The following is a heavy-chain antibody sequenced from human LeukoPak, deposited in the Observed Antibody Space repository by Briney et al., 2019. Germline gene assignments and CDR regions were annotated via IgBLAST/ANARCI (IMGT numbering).Heavy chain of an antibody. V-gene: IGHV3-23*01. CDR1: GFTFSSYA. CDR3: AKDWGPTTRGHSYWYFDL. D-gene: IGHD3-16*01. Sequence: PGGSLRLSCAASGFTFSSYAMSWVRQAPGKGLEWDSAIGGSGGSTYYADSVKGRFTISRDNSKNTLYLQMNSLRAEDTAVYYCAKDWGPTTRGHSYWYFDLWGRGTLVTVSS. J-gene: IGHJ2*01. CDR2: IGGSGGST.